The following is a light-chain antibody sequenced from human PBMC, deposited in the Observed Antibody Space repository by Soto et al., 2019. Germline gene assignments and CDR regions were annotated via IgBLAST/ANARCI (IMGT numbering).Light chain of an antibody. CDR2: QVT. Sequence: SALTQPASVSWSPGQSITLSCPGNTSDVENYNLVSWYQQYPGKAPKVIIYQVTKRPSGVSARFSGSKSGDTASLTISGLQAEDEADYYCCSHAGPSPSYVFGTGTKVTV. CDR3: CSHAGPSPSYV. J-gene: IGLJ1*01. CDR1: TSDVENYNL. V-gene: IGLV2-23*02.